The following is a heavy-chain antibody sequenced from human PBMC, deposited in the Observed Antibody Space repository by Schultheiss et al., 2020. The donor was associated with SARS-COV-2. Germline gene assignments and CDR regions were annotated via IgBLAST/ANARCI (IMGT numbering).Heavy chain of an antibody. CDR1: GFTFSSYS. V-gene: IGHV3-21*01. D-gene: IGHD3-10*01. Sequence: GGSLRLSCAASGFTFSSYSMNWVRQAPGKGLEWVSSISSSSSYIYYADSVKGRFTISRDNAKNSLYLQMNSLRAEDTAVYYCARDLTMVRGVMGYWGKGTLVTVSS. CDR3: ARDLTMVRGVMGY. CDR2: ISSSSSYI. J-gene: IGHJ4*02.